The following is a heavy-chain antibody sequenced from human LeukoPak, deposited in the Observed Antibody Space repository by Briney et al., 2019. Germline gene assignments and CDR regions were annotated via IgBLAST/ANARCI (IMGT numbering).Heavy chain of an antibody. CDR3: AKVPPRTVGPTTYYFDY. CDR2: ISGSGGNT. D-gene: IGHD1-26*01. V-gene: IGHV3-23*01. J-gene: IGHJ4*02. CDR1: GFTFSSHA. Sequence: PGGALRLSCAASGFTFSSHAMSWVRQAPGKGLEWVSAISGSGGNTYYADSVKGRFTISRDNSKNTLYLQMNSLRAEDTAVYYCAKVPPRTVGPTTYYFDYWGQGTLVTVSS.